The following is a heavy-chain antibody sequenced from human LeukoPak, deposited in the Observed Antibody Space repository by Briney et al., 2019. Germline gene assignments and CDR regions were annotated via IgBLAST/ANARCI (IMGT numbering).Heavy chain of an antibody. Sequence: PGGSLRLSCAASGFTFSSYAMSWVRQAPGKGLEWVSAISGSGGSTYYADSVKGRFTISRDNAKNSLYLQMNSLRAEDTAVYYCARDNDQEGRDAFDIWGQGTMVTVSS. CDR1: GFTFSSYA. V-gene: IGHV3-23*01. J-gene: IGHJ3*02. CDR3: ARDNDQEGRDAFDI. D-gene: IGHD1-1*01. CDR2: ISGSGGST.